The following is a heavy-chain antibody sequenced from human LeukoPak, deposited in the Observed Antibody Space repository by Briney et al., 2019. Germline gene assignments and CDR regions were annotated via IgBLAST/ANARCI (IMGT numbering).Heavy chain of an antibody. D-gene: IGHD3-9*01. V-gene: IGHV4-39*01. CDR1: GGSISSSSYY. Sequence: SETLSLTCTVSGGSISSSSYYWGWIRQPPGKGLEWIGSIYYSGSNYYNPSLKSRVTISVDTSKNQFSLKLSSVTAADTAEYYGTRLAVYNDIWTGSVYYFDYWGKVTLVTVSS. CDR2: IYYSGSN. J-gene: IGHJ4*02. CDR3: TRLAVYNDIWTGSVYYFDY.